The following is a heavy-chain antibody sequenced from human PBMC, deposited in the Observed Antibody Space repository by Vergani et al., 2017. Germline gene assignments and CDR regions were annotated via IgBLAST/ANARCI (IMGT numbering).Heavy chain of an antibody. V-gene: IGHV1-69*01. Sequence: QVQLVQSGAEVKKPGSSVKVSCKASGGTFSSYAISWVRQAPGQGLEWMGGIIPIFGTANYAQKFQGRVTITADESTGTAYMELSRLRSEDTAVYYCARAPASGSYDISAGGDYWGQGTLVTVSS. CDR3: ARAPASGSYDISAGGDY. J-gene: IGHJ4*02. CDR1: GGTFSSYA. D-gene: IGHD3-9*01. CDR2: IIPIFGTA.